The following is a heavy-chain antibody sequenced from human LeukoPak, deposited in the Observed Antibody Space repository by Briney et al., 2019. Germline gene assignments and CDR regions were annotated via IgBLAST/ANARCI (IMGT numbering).Heavy chain of an antibody. CDR1: GYSFTTYW. J-gene: IGHJ4*02. CDR3: ARRGYSGYEVAY. D-gene: IGHD5-12*01. V-gene: IGHV5-51*01. Sequence: PGESLQISCKASGYSFTTYWIGWVRQMPGKGLEWMGFICPGDSDTRYSPSFQGQVTISADKSISTAYLQWGSLKASDTAMYYCARRGYSGYEVAYWGQGTLVTVSS. CDR2: ICPGDSDT.